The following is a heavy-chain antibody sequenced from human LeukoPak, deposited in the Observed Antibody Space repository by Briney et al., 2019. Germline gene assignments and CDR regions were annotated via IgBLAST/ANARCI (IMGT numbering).Heavy chain of an antibody. V-gene: IGHV3-23*01. J-gene: IGHJ2*01. CDR2: ISGSGGST. CDR1: GFTFSSYA. Sequence: GGSLRLSCAASGFTFSSYAMSWLRQAPGKGLEWVSRISGSGGSTYYADSVKGRFTISRDNSKNTLYLQMDSLRAEDTAVYYCAKRVTNYWYFDLWGRGTLVTVSS. CDR3: AKRVTNYWYFDL. D-gene: IGHD4-17*01.